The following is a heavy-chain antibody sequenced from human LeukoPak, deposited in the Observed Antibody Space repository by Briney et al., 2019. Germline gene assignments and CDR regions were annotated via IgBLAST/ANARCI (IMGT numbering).Heavy chain of an antibody. Sequence: PGRSLRLSCAASGFTFRSYGMHWVRQAPGKGLEWVAVISSGGTNKYYADSVKGRFTISRDNSKNTLYLQVHSLRAEDTAVYYCATVGAGRYFDDWGQGTLVTVSS. D-gene: IGHD3-10*01. CDR1: GFTFRSYG. CDR2: ISSGGTNK. CDR3: ATVGAGRYFDD. J-gene: IGHJ4*02. V-gene: IGHV3-30*19.